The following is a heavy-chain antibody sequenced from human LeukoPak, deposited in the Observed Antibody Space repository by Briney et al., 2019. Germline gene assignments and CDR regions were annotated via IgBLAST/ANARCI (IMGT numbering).Heavy chain of an antibody. CDR1: GGSISSHY. J-gene: IGHJ4*02. V-gene: IGHV4-59*11. D-gene: IGHD3-22*01. Sequence: SETLSLTCTVSGGSISSHYWSWIRQPPGKGLEWIGYIYYSGYTNYNPSLKSRVTISLDTSKNHFSLKLSSVTAADTAVYYCARSYDSSGYYYYFDYWGQGTLVTVSS. CDR2: IYYSGYT. CDR3: ARSYDSSGYYYYFDY.